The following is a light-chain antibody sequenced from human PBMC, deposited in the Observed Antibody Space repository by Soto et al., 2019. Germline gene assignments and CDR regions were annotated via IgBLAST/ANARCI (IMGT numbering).Light chain of an antibody. CDR3: QQYNNVWT. Sequence: EIVLTQSPATLSSFPGDRVTLSCRASQYINTRLAWYQHRPGQALRLLIYQTSIRAAGIPARLCGSGSGTEFTLAISSLQSEDFAVYYCQQYNNVWTFGQGTKVDIK. J-gene: IGKJ1*01. V-gene: IGKV3D-15*01. CDR1: QYINTR. CDR2: QTS.